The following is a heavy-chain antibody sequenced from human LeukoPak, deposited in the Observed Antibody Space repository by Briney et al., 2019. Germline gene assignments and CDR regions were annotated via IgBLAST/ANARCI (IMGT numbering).Heavy chain of an antibody. V-gene: IGHV1-2*02. CDR3: ARGFYGSGSYYKIALGY. D-gene: IGHD3-10*01. J-gene: IGHJ4*02. Sequence: ASVKVSCKASGYTFTGYYMHWVRQAPGQELEWMGWINPNSGGTNYAQKFQGRVTMTSDTSISTAYMELSRLRSDDTAVYYCARGFYGSGSYYKIALGYWGQGTLVTVSS. CDR2: INPNSGGT. CDR1: GYTFTGYY.